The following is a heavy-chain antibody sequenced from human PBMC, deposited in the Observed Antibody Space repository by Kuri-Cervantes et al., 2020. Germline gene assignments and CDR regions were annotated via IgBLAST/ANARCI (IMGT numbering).Heavy chain of an antibody. Sequence: LSLTCAASGFTFSSYGMHWVRQAPGKGLEWVANIKQDGSEKYYVDSVKGRFTISRDNAKNSLYLQMNSLRAEDAAVYYCARERVPDYWGQGTLVTVSS. D-gene: IGHD3-10*01. J-gene: IGHJ4*02. CDR1: GFTFSSYG. CDR3: ARERVPDY. V-gene: IGHV3-7*03. CDR2: IKQDGSEK.